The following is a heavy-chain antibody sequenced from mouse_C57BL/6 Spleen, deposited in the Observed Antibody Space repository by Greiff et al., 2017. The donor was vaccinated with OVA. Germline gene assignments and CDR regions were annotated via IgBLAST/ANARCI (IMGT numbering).Heavy chain of an antibody. Sequence: EVKLMESGPGLVKPSQSLSLTCSVPGYSITSGYYWHWIRQFPGNKLEWMGYISYDGSNNYNPSLKNRISITRDTSKNQFFLKLNSVTTEDTATYYCARDQGGTYLDPYYFDYWGQGTTLTVSS. J-gene: IGHJ2*01. V-gene: IGHV3-6*01. D-gene: IGHD5-1*01. CDR1: GYSITSGYY. CDR3: ARDQGGTYLDPYYFDY. CDR2: ISYDGSN.